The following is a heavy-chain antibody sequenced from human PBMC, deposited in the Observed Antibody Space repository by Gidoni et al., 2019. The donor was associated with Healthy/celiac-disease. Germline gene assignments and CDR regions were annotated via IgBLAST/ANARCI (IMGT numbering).Heavy chain of an antibody. CDR1: GGSISSGDYY. CDR2: IYYSGST. V-gene: IGHV4-30-4*01. J-gene: IGHJ3*02. D-gene: IGHD4-17*01. CDR3: ARVVPTVTTGEDAFDI. Sequence: QVQLQESGPGLVKPSQTLSLTCTVSGGSISSGDYYWSWIRQPPGKGLEWIGYIYYSGSTYYNPSLKSLVTISVDTSKNQFSLKLSSVTAADTAVYYCARVVPTVTTGEDAFDIWGQGTMVTVSS.